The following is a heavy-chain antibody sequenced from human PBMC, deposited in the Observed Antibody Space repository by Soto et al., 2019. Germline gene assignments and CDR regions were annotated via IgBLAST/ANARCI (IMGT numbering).Heavy chain of an antibody. V-gene: IGHV3-9*01. Sequence: GGSLRLSCAASGFTFDDYAMRWVRQAPGKGLEWVSGISWNSGSIGYADSVKGRFTISRDNAKNSLYLQMNSLRAEDTALYYCAKDMAITGTTLKFDYWGQGTLVTVSS. CDR1: GFTFDDYA. J-gene: IGHJ4*02. CDR2: ISWNSGSI. D-gene: IGHD1-7*01. CDR3: AKDMAITGTTLKFDY.